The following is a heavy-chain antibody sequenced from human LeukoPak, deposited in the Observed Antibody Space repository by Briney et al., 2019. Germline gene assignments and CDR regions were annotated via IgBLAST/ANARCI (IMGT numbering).Heavy chain of an antibody. CDR3: ARLAVAGTSIHYYYGMDV. CDR1: GGSISSSSYY. V-gene: IGHV4-39*01. D-gene: IGHD6-19*01. Sequence: SETLSLTCTVSGGSISSSSYYWGWIRQPPGKGLEWIGSIYYSGSTYYNPSLKSRVTISVDTSKNQFTLKLSSVTAADTAVYYCARLAVAGTSIHYYYGMDVWGQGTTVTVSS. CDR2: IYYSGST. J-gene: IGHJ6*02.